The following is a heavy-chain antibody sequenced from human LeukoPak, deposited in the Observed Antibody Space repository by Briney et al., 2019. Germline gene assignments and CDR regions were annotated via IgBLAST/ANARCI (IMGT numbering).Heavy chain of an antibody. CDR1: GFTFSSYE. Sequence: GGSLRLSCAASGFTFSSYEMNWVRQAPGKGLEWVSYISSSGRTTYYADSVKGRFTISRDNSKNTLYLQMNSLRAEDTAVYYCARITMSRFDPWGQGTLVTVS. D-gene: IGHD3-10*02. CDR3: ARITMSRFDP. J-gene: IGHJ5*02. V-gene: IGHV3-48*03. CDR2: ISSSGRTT.